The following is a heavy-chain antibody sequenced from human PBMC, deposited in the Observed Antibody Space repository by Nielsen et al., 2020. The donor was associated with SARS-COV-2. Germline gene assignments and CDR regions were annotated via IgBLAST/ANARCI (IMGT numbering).Heavy chain of an antibody. CDR1: GYTFTGYY. CDR2: INPNSGGT. V-gene: IGHV1-2*05. Sequence: ASVKVSCKASGYTFTGYYMHWVRQAPGQGLEWMGRINPNSGGTNYAQKFQGRVTMTRDTSISTAYMELSRLRSDDTVVYYCARASGYSSGPGAFDIWGQGTMVTVSS. CDR3: ARASGYSSGPGAFDI. D-gene: IGHD5-18*01. J-gene: IGHJ3*02.